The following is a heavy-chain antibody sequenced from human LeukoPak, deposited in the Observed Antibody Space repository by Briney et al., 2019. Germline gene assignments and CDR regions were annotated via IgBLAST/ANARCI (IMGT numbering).Heavy chain of an antibody. CDR1: GYSFTSYA. CDR3: AREEFVWGSYRFVDY. J-gene: IGHJ4*02. Sequence: ASVKVSCKASGYSFTSYAINWVRQAPGQGLEWIGWISAYNGNTNYAQKLQGRVTLTTDRSTSTAYMDLRSLRSDDTAVYYCAREEFVWGSYRFVDYWGQGTLVTVSS. CDR2: ISAYNGNT. D-gene: IGHD3-16*02. V-gene: IGHV1-18*01.